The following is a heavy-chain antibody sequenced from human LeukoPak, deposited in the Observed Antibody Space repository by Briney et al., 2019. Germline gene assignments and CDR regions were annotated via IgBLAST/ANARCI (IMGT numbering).Heavy chain of an antibody. CDR3: ARGRNTYFDY. CDR1: GGSFSGYY. CDR2: INHSGST. Sequence: PSETLSLTCAVYGGSFSGYYWSWIRQPPGKGLEWIGEINHSGSTNYNPSLKSRVTISVDTSKNQFSLKLSSVTAADTAVYYCARGRNTYFDYWGQGTLVTVSS. V-gene: IGHV4-34*01. J-gene: IGHJ4*02. D-gene: IGHD1-14*01.